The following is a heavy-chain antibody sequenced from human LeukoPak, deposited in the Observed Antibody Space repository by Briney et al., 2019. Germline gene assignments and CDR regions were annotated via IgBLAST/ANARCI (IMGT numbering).Heavy chain of an antibody. D-gene: IGHD6-6*01. CDR1: GGSVSNTGSY. V-gene: IGHV4-39*02. CDR2: IYYSGRT. CDR3: ARDQRPPGPRPYYYGMDV. J-gene: IGHJ6*02. Sequence: SETLSLTCNVSGGSVSNTGSYWGWIRQPPGKGLEWIGSIYYSGRTYHNPSLKSRVTISVDTSKSHFSLKLSSVTAADTAVYYCARDQRPPGPRPYYYGMDVWGQGTTVTVSS.